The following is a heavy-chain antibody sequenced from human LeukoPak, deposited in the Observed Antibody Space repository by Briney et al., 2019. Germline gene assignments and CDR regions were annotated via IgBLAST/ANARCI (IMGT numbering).Heavy chain of an antibody. CDR1: GGSISSYY. D-gene: IGHD6-13*01. J-gene: IGHJ1*01. CDR3: ARGLSHSSSWFQH. Sequence: SETLSLTCTVSGGSISSYYWSWIRQPPGKGLEWIGYIYYSGSTNYNPSLKSRVTISVDTSKNQFSLKLSSVTAADTAVYYCARGLSHSSSWFQHWGQGTLVTVSS. CDR2: IYYSGST. V-gene: IGHV4-59*12.